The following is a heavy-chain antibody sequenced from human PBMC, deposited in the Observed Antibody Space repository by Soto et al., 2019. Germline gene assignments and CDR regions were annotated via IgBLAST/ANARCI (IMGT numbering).Heavy chain of an antibody. J-gene: IGHJ4*02. CDR2: IYHSGST. V-gene: IGHV4-38-2*01. Sequence: LSLTCAVSGYSITSGYYWGWIRQPPGKGLEWIGSIYHSGSTYYNPSLKSRVTISVDTSKNQFSLKLSSVTAADTAVYYCARHGYYYDSTGYYYFVWGQGTLVTVSS. CDR3: ARHGYYYDSTGYYYFV. CDR1: GYSITSGYY. D-gene: IGHD3-22*01.